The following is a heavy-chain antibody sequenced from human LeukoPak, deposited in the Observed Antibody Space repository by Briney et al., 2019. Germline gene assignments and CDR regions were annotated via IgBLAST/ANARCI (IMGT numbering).Heavy chain of an antibody. CDR1: RFTFSSYA. J-gene: IGHJ4*02. D-gene: IGHD1-14*01. CDR2: ISGSGGTT. Sequence: PGGSLRLSCAASRFTFSSYAMSWVRQAPGKGLEWVSAISGSGGTTYNADSVKGRFTISRDNSKNTLYLQLSSLRAEDTAVYYCARDVDEYPGNLDYWGQGTLVTVSS. CDR3: ARDVDEYPGNLDY. V-gene: IGHV3-23*01.